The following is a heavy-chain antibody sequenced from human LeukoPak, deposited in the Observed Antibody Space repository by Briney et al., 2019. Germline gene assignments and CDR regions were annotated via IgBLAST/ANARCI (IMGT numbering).Heavy chain of an antibody. CDR3: ATDWSPQIAGIHYDAFDI. Sequence: GGSLRLSCAASGFTFSSYWMSWVRQAPGKGLEWVANIRKDGSVKSYVDSVKGRFTISRDNAKNSLFLQMNNLGAEDTALYYCATDWSPQIAGIHYDAFDIWGQGTMVTVSS. J-gene: IGHJ3*02. V-gene: IGHV3-7*01. CDR1: GFTFSSYW. CDR2: IRKDGSVK. D-gene: IGHD2-21*01.